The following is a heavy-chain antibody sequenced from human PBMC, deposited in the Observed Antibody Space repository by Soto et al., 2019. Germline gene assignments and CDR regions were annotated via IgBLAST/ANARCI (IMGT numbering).Heavy chain of an antibody. V-gene: IGHV1-3*01. CDR2: SNDGNGDT. J-gene: IGHJ5*02. CDR3: ARGFQGAVDP. Sequence: QVQLVQSGAEVKRPGASVKVSCKASGYTFINYAMHCVRQAPGQRFEWMGWSNDGNGDTKYSQTFQGRITITRDTSASTVHMELSGLTSEDTAVYYCARGFQGAVDPWGQGTQVTVSS. CDR1: GYTFINYA.